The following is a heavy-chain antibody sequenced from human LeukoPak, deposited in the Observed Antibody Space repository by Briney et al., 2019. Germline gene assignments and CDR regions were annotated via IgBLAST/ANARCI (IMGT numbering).Heavy chain of an antibody. CDR1: GFTFSSYS. Sequence: GGSLRLSCAASGFTFSSYSMNWVRQAPGKALEWVSSLSSSSTYIFYADSVKGRFTISRDNAKNSLYLQMNSLRAEDTAVYYCARDGATAKGDPYHWGYWGQGTLVTVSS. J-gene: IGHJ4*02. D-gene: IGHD2-21*02. V-gene: IGHV3-21*01. CDR2: LSSSSTYI. CDR3: ARDGATAKGDPYHWGY.